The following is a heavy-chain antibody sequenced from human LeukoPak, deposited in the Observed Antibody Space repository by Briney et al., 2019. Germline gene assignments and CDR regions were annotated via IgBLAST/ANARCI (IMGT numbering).Heavy chain of an antibody. D-gene: IGHD3-10*01. Sequence: SVKVSCKASGGTFSSYAISWVRQAPGQGLEWMGRIIPIFGIANYAQKFQGRVTITAGKSTSTAYMELSSLRSEDTAVYYCARGYYYGSGRTWGMDVWGKGTTVTVSS. CDR1: GGTFSSYA. V-gene: IGHV1-69*04. CDR2: IIPIFGIA. CDR3: ARGYYYGSGRTWGMDV. J-gene: IGHJ6*04.